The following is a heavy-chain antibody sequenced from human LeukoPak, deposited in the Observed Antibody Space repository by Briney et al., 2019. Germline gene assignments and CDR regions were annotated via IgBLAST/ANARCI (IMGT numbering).Heavy chain of an antibody. Sequence: SETLSLTCTVSDGSISSYYWSWIRQPPGKGLEWIGYIYYSGSTNYNPSLKSRVTISVDTSKNQFSLKLSSVTAADTAVYYCARGAVVTPYSYYYYYGMDVWGQGTTVTVSS. J-gene: IGHJ6*02. CDR3: ARGAVVTPYSYYYYYGMDV. V-gene: IGHV4-59*01. CDR1: DGSISSYY. CDR2: IYYSGST. D-gene: IGHD4-23*01.